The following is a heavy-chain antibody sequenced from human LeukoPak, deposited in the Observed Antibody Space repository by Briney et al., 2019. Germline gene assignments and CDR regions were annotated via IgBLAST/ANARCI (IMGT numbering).Heavy chain of an antibody. Sequence: ASVNVSCKASGGTFSSYAISWVRQAPGQGLEWMGGIIPIFGTANYAQKFQGRVTITADESTSTAYMELSSLRSEDTAVYYCARLVVNYYYYGMDVWGQGTTVTVSS. V-gene: IGHV1-69*13. CDR3: ARLVVNYYYYGMDV. D-gene: IGHD2-21*01. CDR2: IIPIFGTA. CDR1: GGTFSSYA. J-gene: IGHJ6*02.